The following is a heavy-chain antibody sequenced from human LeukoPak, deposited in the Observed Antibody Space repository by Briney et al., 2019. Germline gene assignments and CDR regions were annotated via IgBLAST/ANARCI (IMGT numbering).Heavy chain of an antibody. D-gene: IGHD6-19*01. V-gene: IGHV3-53*01. CDR2: IYSGDTT. CDR3: AASPIAMPGPRFDY. CDR1: GFTVSSNY. Sequence: GGSLRLSCAASGFTVSSNYMSWVRQAPGKGLEWVSVIYSGDTTNYVDSVKGRFTISRDNSENTLYLQMNSLRAEDTAVYYCAASPIAMPGPRFDYWGQGTLVTVSS. J-gene: IGHJ4*02.